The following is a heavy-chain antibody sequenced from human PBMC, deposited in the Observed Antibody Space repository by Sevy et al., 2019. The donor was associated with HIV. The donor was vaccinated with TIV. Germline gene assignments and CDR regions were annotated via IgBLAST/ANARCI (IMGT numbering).Heavy chain of an antibody. CDR1: GFTFSSFA. CDR3: AKDTYSGGYVGDTWGY. Sequence: GGSLRLSCAASGFTFSSFAMSWVRQTPGKGLEWVSGLNGSGGRTYYPDSVKGRFTISRDNSKNTLYLQMNSLRAEDTAVYYGAKDTYSGGYVGDTWGYWGQGTMVTVSS. J-gene: IGHJ3*01. V-gene: IGHV3-23*01. CDR2: LNGSGGRT. D-gene: IGHD1-26*01.